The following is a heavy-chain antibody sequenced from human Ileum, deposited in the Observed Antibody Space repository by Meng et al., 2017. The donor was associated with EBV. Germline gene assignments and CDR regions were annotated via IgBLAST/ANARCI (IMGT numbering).Heavy chain of an antibody. D-gene: IGHD3-16*01. CDR1: GYTFTHHG. CDR3: AREGLVGDLRYFDL. Sequence: QLHLLQSGPEVKTPGAPVRVSCKASGYTFTHHGISWIRQAPGQGLEWMGRINPNSGGANYAQKFQGRVTMTRDTSISTAYMELSRLRSDDTAVYYCAREGLVGDLRYFDLWGRGTLVTVSS. CDR2: INPNSGGA. V-gene: IGHV1-2*06. J-gene: IGHJ2*01.